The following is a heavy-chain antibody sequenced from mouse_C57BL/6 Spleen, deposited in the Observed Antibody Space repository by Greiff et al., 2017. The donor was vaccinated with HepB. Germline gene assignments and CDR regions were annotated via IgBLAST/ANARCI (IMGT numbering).Heavy chain of an antibody. V-gene: IGHV1-76*01. J-gene: IGHJ3*01. CDR1: GYTFTDYY. Sequence: LVESGAELVRPGASVKLSCKASGYTFTDYYINWVKQRPGQGLEWIARIYPGSGNTYYNEKFKGKATLTAEKSSSTAYMKRRSLTSEDSAVYFCARRGYGNYVPWFAYWGQGTLVTVSA. CDR2: IYPGSGNT. D-gene: IGHD2-1*01. CDR3: ARRGYGNYVPWFAY.